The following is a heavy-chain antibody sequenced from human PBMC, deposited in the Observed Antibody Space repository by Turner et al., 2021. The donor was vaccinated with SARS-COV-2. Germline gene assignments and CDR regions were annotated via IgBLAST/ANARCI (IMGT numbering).Heavy chain of an antibody. Sequence: QVQLVQSGAEVKKPGASVKVSCKVSGYTLTELSMHWVRQAPGKGLEWMGGFDPEDGETIYAQKFQGRVTMTEDTSTDTAYMELSSLRSEDTAVYYCATGVAVAGIPSDYYYYYGMDVWGQGTTVAVSS. CDR1: GYTLTELS. D-gene: IGHD6-19*01. CDR3: ATGVAVAGIPSDYYYYYGMDV. V-gene: IGHV1-24*01. CDR2: FDPEDGET. J-gene: IGHJ6*02.